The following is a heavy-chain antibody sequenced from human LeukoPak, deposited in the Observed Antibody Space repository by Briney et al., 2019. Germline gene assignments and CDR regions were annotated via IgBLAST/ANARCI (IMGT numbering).Heavy chain of an antibody. Sequence: SVKVSCKASGGTFSSYAISWVRQAPGQGLEWMGGIIPIFGTANYAQKFQGRVTITADKSTSTAYMELSSLRSEDTAVYYCASIGYCSGGSCYSGDYWGQGTLVTVSS. CDR3: ASIGYCSGGSCYSGDY. D-gene: IGHD2-15*01. J-gene: IGHJ4*02. V-gene: IGHV1-69*06. CDR1: GGTFSSYA. CDR2: IIPIFGTA.